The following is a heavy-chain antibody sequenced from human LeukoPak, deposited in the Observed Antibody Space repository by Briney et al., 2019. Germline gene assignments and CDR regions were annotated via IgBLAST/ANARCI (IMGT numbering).Heavy chain of an antibody. V-gene: IGHV4-39*01. Sequence: SETLSLTCTVSGDSISSDNYSWGWVRQPPGKGLEWIGNIYYGVNTYYNPSLKSRVTISVDTSKNQFSLKLSSVTAADTAVYYCARRSTSDHLSQWGQGTLVTVSS. CDR1: GDSISSDNYS. CDR2: IYYGVNT. CDR3: ARRSTSDHLSQ. J-gene: IGHJ4*02. D-gene: IGHD1-14*01.